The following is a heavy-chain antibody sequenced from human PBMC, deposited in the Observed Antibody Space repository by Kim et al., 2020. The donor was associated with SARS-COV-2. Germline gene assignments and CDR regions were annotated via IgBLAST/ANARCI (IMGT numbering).Heavy chain of an antibody. CDR3: AKDWSGSYF. D-gene: IGHD1-26*01. CDR1: GFTFSSYG. CDR2: ISYDGSNK. V-gene: IGHV3-30*18. J-gene: IGHJ3*01. Sequence: GGSLRLSCAASGFTFSSYGMHWVRQAPGKGLEWVAVISYDGSNKYYADSVKGRFTISRDNSKNTLYLQMNSLRAEDTAVYYCAKDWSGSYFWGQGTMVTVSS.